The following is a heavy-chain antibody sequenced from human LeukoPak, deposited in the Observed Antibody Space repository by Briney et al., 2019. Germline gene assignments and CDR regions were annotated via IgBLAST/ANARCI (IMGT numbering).Heavy chain of an antibody. D-gene: IGHD6-13*01. CDR2: ISSSGSTI. J-gene: IGHJ3*02. Sequence: GGSLRLSCAASGFTFSDYYMSWIRQAPGKGLEWVSYISSSGSTIYYADSVRGRFTISRDNAKNSLYLQMNSLRAEDTAVYYCARGVSYSSSWYSAFDIWGQGTMVTVSS. CDR3: ARGVSYSSSWYSAFDI. V-gene: IGHV3-11*04. CDR1: GFTFSDYY.